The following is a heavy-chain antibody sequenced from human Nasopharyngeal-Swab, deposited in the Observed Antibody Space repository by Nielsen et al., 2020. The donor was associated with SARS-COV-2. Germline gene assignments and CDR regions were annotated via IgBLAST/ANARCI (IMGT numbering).Heavy chain of an antibody. CDR2: IHTDVNNT. D-gene: IGHD6-13*01. CDR3: AKVRSWRLDAFDS. V-gene: IGHV3-23*03. J-gene: IGHJ4*02. CDR1: GFTFSSYA. Sequence: GESLKISCAASGFTFSSYAMSWVRQAPGKGLEWGSVIHTDVNNTYYVDSVKGRFTISRDNSKKTLFLQMNSLRVEDTAVYYCAKVRSWRLDAFDSWGQGTLVTVSS.